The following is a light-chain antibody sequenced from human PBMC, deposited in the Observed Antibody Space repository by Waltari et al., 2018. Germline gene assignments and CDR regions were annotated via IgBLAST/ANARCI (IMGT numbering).Light chain of an antibody. CDR1: SSDVGGYTY. CDR3: SSYTSSSTRV. CDR2: DVS. Sequence: QSALTPPASVSGSPGPSITTSCTGTSSDVGGYTYVFWYQQHPGKAPKLMIYDVSKRPSGVFMRFSGSKSGNTASLTISGLQAEDEADYYCSSYTSSSTRVFGTGTKVTVL. V-gene: IGLV2-14*01. J-gene: IGLJ1*01.